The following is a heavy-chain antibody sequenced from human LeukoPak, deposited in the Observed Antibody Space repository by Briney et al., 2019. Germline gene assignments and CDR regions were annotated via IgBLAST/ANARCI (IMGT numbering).Heavy chain of an antibody. CDR2: IHYSGST. D-gene: IGHD2-21*01. Sequence: SETLSLTCTVSGGSINNYYWSWIRQPPGKGLEWIGYIHYSGSTNYNPSLQSRVTISVDTSKNQFSLRLSSVTAADTAVYYCAREVASLDYWGQGTLVTVSS. CDR3: AREVASLDY. J-gene: IGHJ4*02. CDR1: GGSINNYY. V-gene: IGHV4-59*12.